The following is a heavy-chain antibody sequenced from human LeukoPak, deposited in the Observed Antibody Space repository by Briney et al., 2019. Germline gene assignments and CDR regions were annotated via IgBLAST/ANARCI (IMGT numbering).Heavy chain of an antibody. Sequence: SETLSLTCTVSGGSISSYYWSWIRQPAGKGLEWIGRIYTSGSTNYNPSLKSRVTMSVDTSKNQFSLKLSSVTAADTAVYYCASDLSLVVNGYLDLWGRGTLVTVSS. V-gene: IGHV4-4*07. CDR2: IYTSGST. CDR1: GGSISSYY. J-gene: IGHJ2*01. D-gene: IGHD2-15*01. CDR3: ASDLSLVVNGYLDL.